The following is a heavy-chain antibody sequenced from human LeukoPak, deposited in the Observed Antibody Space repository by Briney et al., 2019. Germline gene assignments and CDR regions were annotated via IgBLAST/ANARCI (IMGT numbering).Heavy chain of an antibody. J-gene: IGHJ3*02. Sequence: PSETLSLTCTVSGGSISSSSYYWGWIRQPPEKGLEWIGSAYYSGSTYNNPSLKSRVTISVDTSKNQFSLKLSSVTAADTAVYYCARTSYCSGGSCYWRMVGRVDHDAFDIWGQGTMVTVSS. V-gene: IGHV4-39*01. D-gene: IGHD2-15*01. CDR3: ARTSYCSGGSCYWRMVGRVDHDAFDI. CDR2: AYYSGST. CDR1: GGSISSSSYY.